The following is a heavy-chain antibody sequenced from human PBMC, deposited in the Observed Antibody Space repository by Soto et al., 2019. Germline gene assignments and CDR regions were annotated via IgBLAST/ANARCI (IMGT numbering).Heavy chain of an antibody. Sequence: EVQLLESGGGLVQPGGCLRLSCAASGFSFNSNAMNWFRQTPGKGLEWVSVISGSDNSTYYADSVKGRFTTSRDNSENTLYLQMNSLRAEDTAVYYCAKAGSGRASCYTDVDSWGQGTLVTVSP. CDR1: GFSFNSNA. V-gene: IGHV3-23*01. J-gene: IGHJ4*02. CDR2: ISGSDNST. CDR3: AKAGSGRASCYTDVDS. D-gene: IGHD3-10*01.